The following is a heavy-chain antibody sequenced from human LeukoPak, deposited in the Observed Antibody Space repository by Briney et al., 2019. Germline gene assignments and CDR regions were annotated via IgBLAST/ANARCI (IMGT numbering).Heavy chain of an antibody. CDR1: GFIFSSYA. J-gene: IGHJ4*02. Sequence: PGGSLRLSCAGSGFIFSSYAMSWVRQAPGKGLEWVSTMSGTGGRTYYADSVKGRFTISRDNSKNTLYLQMNSLRAEDTAVYYCARARYTSGWETLDYWGQGTLVTVSS. V-gene: IGHV3-23*01. D-gene: IGHD6-19*01. CDR3: ARARYTSGWETLDY. CDR2: MSGTGGRT.